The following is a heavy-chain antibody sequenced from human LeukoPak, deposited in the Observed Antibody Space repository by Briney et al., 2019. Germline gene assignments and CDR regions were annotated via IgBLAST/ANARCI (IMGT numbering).Heavy chain of an antibody. Sequence: GGSLRLSCAASGFTFSSYSMNWVRQAPGKGLEWVSSISSSSSYIYYADSVKGRFTISRDNAKNSLYLQMSSLRAEDTAVYYCARVRVTMVRGGYNWFDPWGQGTLVTVSS. V-gene: IGHV3-21*01. D-gene: IGHD3-10*01. CDR2: ISSSSSYI. J-gene: IGHJ5*02. CDR1: GFTFSSYS. CDR3: ARVRVTMVRGGYNWFDP.